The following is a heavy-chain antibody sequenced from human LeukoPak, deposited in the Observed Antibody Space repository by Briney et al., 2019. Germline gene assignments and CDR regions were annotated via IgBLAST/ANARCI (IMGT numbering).Heavy chain of an antibody. J-gene: IGHJ4*02. CDR1: GGSFSGYY. CDR3: ARPFPVDSSPLGY. CDR2: IYYSGST. V-gene: IGHV4-34*01. D-gene: IGHD6-13*01. Sequence: SSETLSLTCAVYGGSFSGYYWSWIRQPPGKGLEWIGSIYYSGSTYYNPSLKSRVTISVDTSKNQFSLKLSSVTAADTAVYYCARPFPVDSSPLGYWGQGTLVTVSS.